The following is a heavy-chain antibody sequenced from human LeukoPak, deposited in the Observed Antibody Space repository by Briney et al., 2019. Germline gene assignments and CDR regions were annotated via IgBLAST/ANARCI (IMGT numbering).Heavy chain of an antibody. CDR3: ARDRYSGSYVDC. V-gene: IGHV3-30-3*01. J-gene: IGHJ4*02. D-gene: IGHD1-26*01. CDR2: ISYDGSNK. CDR1: GFTFSGYA. Sequence: GGSLRLSSAASGFTFSGYAMHWVRQAPGKGLEWVAVISYDGSNKYYADSVKGRFTISRDNSKNTLYLQMNSLRAEDTAVYYCARDRYSGSYVDCWGQGTMVTVSS.